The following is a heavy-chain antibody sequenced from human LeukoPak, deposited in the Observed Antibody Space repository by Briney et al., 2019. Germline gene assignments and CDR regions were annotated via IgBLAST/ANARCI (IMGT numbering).Heavy chain of an antibody. J-gene: IGHJ4*02. V-gene: IGHV4-39*07. CDR2: IYYSGST. CDR3: AGESHSWDY. D-gene: IGHD2-15*01. CDR1: GGSISSSSYY. Sequence: SETLSLTCTVSGGSISSSSYYWGWIRQPPGKGLEWIGSIYYSGSTYYNPSLKSRVTISVDTSKNQFSLKLSSVTAADTAVYYCAGESHSWDYWGQGTLVTVSS.